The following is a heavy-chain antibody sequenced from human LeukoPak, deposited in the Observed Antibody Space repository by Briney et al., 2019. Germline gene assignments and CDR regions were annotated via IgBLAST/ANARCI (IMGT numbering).Heavy chain of an antibody. CDR1: GGSISTYY. J-gene: IGHJ4*02. CDR2: IYYSGST. CDR3: ARSGTKTNGFDY. Sequence: LETLSLTCTVSGGSISTYYWSWIRQPPGKGLEWIGYIYYSGSTNYSPSLQSRVTISVDTSRNQFSLRLSSVTAADTAMYYCARSGTKTNGFDYWGQGTLVTVSS. D-gene: IGHD2-8*01. V-gene: IGHV4-59*01.